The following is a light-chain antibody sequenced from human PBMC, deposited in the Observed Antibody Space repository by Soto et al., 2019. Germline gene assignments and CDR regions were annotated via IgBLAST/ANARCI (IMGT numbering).Light chain of an antibody. J-gene: IGKJ4*01. CDR2: DAS. CDR3: QQYDNPALT. V-gene: IGKV1-33*01. Sequence: DIQMTQSPSSLSASVGVRVTITCQASQDISNYLNWYQQKLGKAPKLLIYDASNLETGVPSRFSGSGSGTDFTFTISSLQPEDIATYYCQQYDNPALTFGGGTKVEIK. CDR1: QDISNY.